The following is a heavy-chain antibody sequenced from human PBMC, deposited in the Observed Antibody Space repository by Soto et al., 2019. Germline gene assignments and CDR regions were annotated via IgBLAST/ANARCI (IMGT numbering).Heavy chain of an antibody. Sequence: GESLKLSYTGSGYNFSRYWIGWVRQMPGKGLEWMGIIYPGDSDTRYSPSFQGQVTISADKSISTAYLQWSSLKASDTAMYYCARVTPEIYDILTGYYIRADAFDIWGQGTMVTVSS. CDR1: GYNFSRYW. J-gene: IGHJ3*02. CDR2: IYPGDSDT. CDR3: ARVTPEIYDILTGYYIRADAFDI. V-gene: IGHV5-51*01. D-gene: IGHD3-9*01.